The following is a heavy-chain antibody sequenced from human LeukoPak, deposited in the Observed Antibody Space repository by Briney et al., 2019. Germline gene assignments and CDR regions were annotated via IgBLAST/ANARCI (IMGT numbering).Heavy chain of an antibody. CDR1: GGSTSSGGYY. Sequence: SETLSLTCTVSGGSTSSGGYYWSWLRQPPGKGLEWIGYIYHSGTTYCNPSLKSRVTISVDTSRNQFSLKLSSVTAADTAVYYCARTEYSSGWGTFDYWGQGTLVTVSS. J-gene: IGHJ4*02. D-gene: IGHD6-19*01. V-gene: IGHV4-61*08. CDR2: IYHSGTT. CDR3: ARTEYSSGWGTFDY.